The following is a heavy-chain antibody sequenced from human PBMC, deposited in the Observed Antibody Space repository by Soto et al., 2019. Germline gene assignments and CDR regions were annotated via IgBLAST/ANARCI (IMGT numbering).Heavy chain of an antibody. V-gene: IGHV3-64D*06. J-gene: IGHJ5*02. CDR1: GFIFNNYA. CDR2: ITSNSGKT. D-gene: IGHD3-9*01. CDR3: VKRDHTLLTGNH. Sequence: PTGGSLRLSCLTSGFIFNNYAMHWVRQAPGKGLEYVSAITSNSGKTYYADSVKGRFTISRDSSKNTVFLHMSSLRAEDTAVYYCVKRDHTLLTGNHWGQGTLVTVSS.